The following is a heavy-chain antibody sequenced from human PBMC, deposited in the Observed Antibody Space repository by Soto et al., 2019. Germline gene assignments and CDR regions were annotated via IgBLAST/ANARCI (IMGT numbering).Heavy chain of an antibody. Sequence: SVKVSCKASGGTFSSYAISWVRQAPGQGLEWMGGIIPIFGTANYAQKFQGRVTITADESTSTAYMELSSLGSEDTAVYYCARVQIHRGTNGVCCPLDYWGQGTLVTVSS. CDR2: IIPIFGTA. CDR1: GGTFSSYA. J-gene: IGHJ4*02. CDR3: ARVQIHRGTNGVCCPLDY. V-gene: IGHV1-69*13. D-gene: IGHD2-8*01.